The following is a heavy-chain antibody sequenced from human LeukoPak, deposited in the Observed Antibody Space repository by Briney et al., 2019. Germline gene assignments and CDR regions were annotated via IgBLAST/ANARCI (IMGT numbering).Heavy chain of an antibody. CDR2: IYYSGST. D-gene: IGHD3-22*01. Sequence: SETLSLTCTVSGGSISSSSYYWGWIRQPPGKGLEWIGSIYYSGSTYYNSSLKSRVTISVDTSKNQFSLKLSSVTAADTAVYYCARLVWHYDSSGYYTLPSWYYGMDVWGQGTTVTVSS. V-gene: IGHV4-39*01. CDR3: ARLVWHYDSSGYYTLPSWYYGMDV. CDR1: GGSISSSSYY. J-gene: IGHJ6*02.